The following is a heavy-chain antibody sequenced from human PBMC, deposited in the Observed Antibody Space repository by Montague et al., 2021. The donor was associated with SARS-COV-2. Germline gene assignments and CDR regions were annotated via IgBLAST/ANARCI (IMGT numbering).Heavy chain of an antibody. V-gene: IGHV4/OR15-8*02. CDR3: ARDFVAAVPASFDS. CDR1: GGFISSGNW. Sequence: SETLSLTCAVSGGFISSGNWWRWVRHPPGKGLGWIGDIFHGGAASYHPPLSRRLTISMAKSNHDFPLKLTSVAAADAAIYYCARDFVAAVPASFDSWGQGVLVTVSS. J-gene: IGHJ4*02. D-gene: IGHD6-25*01. CDR2: IFHGGAA.